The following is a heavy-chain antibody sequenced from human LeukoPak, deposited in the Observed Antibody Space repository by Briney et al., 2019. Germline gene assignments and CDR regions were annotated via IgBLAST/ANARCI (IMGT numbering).Heavy chain of an antibody. CDR3: AKDYGDYGGYLDY. CDR1: GFTFSNYW. CDR2: INIDGTST. J-gene: IGHJ4*02. Sequence: GGSLRLSCAASGFTFSNYWMHWVRQVPGKGLVCVSRINIDGTSTSYADSVKGRFTISRDNAKNALYLQMNSLRAEDTAVYYCAKDYGDYGGYLDYWGQGTLVTVSS. D-gene: IGHD4-17*01. V-gene: IGHV3-74*01.